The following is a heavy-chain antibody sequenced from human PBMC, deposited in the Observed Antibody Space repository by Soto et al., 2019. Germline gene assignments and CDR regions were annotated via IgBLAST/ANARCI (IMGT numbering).Heavy chain of an antibody. CDR1: GASIKSRNYF. Sequence: SETLSLTCTVSGASIKSRNYFWGWIRQPPGKGLEFVGSIHSSGGTYYNPSLKSRVTVSVDLSNSHFSLSLKSLTATDTAVYYCGRMAEAATGHTDFDFWGQGTPAPVYS. CDR2: IHSSGGT. V-gene: IGHV4-39*02. D-gene: IGHD2-15*01. J-gene: IGHJ4*02. CDR3: GRMAEAATGHTDFDF.